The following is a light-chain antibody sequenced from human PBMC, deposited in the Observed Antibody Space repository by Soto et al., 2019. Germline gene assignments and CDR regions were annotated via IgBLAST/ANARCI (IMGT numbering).Light chain of an antibody. V-gene: IGKV1-5*01. J-gene: IGKJ1*01. CDR3: QQCYMGWT. CDR1: QSIGRF. Sequence: DIQMTQSPSTLSASVGDRVTITCRASQSIGRFLAWYQHQPGKAPKLLIYDASTLESGVPSRFSGTGSGTEFTFSITSRQPEDFGTYYCQQCYMGWTFGQGTKV. CDR2: DAS.